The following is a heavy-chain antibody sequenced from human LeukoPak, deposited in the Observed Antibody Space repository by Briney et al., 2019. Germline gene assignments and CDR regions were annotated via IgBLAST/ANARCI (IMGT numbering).Heavy chain of an antibody. D-gene: IGHD3-3*01. CDR2: IYPGDSDT. Sequence: PGASLKISCKGSGYSFTSYWIGWVRQMPGKSVEWMGIIYPGDSDTCYSPSFQGQVTISADKSISTSYLQWSSLKASDTAMDYCARRDNYDFWSCYYEVGYWFDPWGQGTLATVSS. J-gene: IGHJ5*02. V-gene: IGHV5-51*01. CDR3: ARRDNYDFWSCYYEVGYWFDP. CDR1: GYSFTSYW.